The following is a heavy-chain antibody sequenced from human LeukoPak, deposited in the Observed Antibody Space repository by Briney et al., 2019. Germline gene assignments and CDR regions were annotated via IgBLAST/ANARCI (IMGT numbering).Heavy chain of an antibody. J-gene: IGHJ4*02. D-gene: IGHD3-10*01. V-gene: IGHV4-34*01. CDR3: ARVTRYYYGSGTSYYFDY. CDR1: GGSFSGYY. Sequence: SETLSLTCAVYGGSFSGYYWSWIRQPPGKGLEWIGEINHSGSTNYNPSLKSRVTISVDTSKNQFSLKLSSVTAADTAVYYWARVTRYYYGSGTSYYFDYWGQGTLVTVSS. CDR2: INHSGST.